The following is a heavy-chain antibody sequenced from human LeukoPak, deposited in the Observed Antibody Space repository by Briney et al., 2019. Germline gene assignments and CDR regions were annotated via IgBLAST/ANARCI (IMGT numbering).Heavy chain of an antibody. CDR1: GGPTRSNY. CDR3: ARDGRNCTNNYCYTYFDP. V-gene: IGHV4-59*01. CDR2: IYYGGTT. Sequence: SETLSLTCSVSGGPTRSNYWSWIQLPRGKGPEWIGYIYYGGTTNYNPSLKSRVTISIDTSKNQFSLQLNSVTASDTAVYYCARDGRNCTNNYCYTYFDPWGPGILVTVSS. D-gene: IGHD2-8*01. J-gene: IGHJ5*02.